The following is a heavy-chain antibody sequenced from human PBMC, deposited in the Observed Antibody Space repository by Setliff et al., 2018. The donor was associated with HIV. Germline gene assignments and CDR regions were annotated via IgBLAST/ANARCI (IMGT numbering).Heavy chain of an antibody. CDR3: ARVMIGYSGYDAFDY. D-gene: IGHD5-12*01. CDR1: GFTFSYYT. J-gene: IGHJ4*02. V-gene: IGHV3-30*04. CDR2: ISYDGNSQ. Sequence: GGSLRLSCAASGFTFSYYTMHWIRQTPDNGLEWVAVISYDGNSQYYADSVKGRFTLSRDNFRNTLYLQMNSLRAEDTAVYYCARVMIGYSGYDAFDYWGQGTLVTVSS.